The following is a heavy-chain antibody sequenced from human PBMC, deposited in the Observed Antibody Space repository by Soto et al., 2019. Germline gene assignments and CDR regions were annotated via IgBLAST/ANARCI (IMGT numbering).Heavy chain of an antibody. J-gene: IGHJ5*02. D-gene: IGHD3-9*01. Sequence: PSETLSLTCTVSGGSISSGDYYWSWIRQPPGKGLEWIGYIYYSGSTYYNPSLKSRVTISVDTSKNQFSLKLSSVTAADTAVYYCASQTGYDWFDPWGQGTLVTVSS. CDR1: GGSISSGDYY. CDR3: ASQTGYDWFDP. CDR2: IYYSGST. V-gene: IGHV4-30-4*01.